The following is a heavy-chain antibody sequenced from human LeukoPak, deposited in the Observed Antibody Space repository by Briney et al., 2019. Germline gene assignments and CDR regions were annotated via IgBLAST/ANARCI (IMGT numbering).Heavy chain of an antibody. V-gene: IGHV4-34*01. D-gene: IGHD5-18*01. CDR2: INHSGST. CDR3: ARDFLFSYGPYYYGMDV. J-gene: IGHJ6*02. Sequence: SETLSLACAVYGGSFSGYYWSWIRQPPGKGLEWIGEINHSGSTNYNPSLKSRVTISVDTSKNQFSLKLSSVTAADTAVYYCARDFLFSYGPYYYGMDVWGQGTTVTVSS. CDR1: GGSFSGYY.